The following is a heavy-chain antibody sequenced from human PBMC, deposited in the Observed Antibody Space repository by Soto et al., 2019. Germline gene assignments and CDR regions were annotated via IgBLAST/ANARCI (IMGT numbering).Heavy chain of an antibody. D-gene: IGHD2-15*01. CDR3: ALNSCSGGSCYYPFDY. Sequence: SETLSLTCAVYGGSFSGYYWSWIRQPPGKGLEWIGEINHSGSTNYNPSLKSRVTISVDTSKDQFSLKLSSVTAADTALYYCALNSCSGGSCYYPFDYWGQGTLVTVSS. CDR2: INHSGST. V-gene: IGHV4-34*01. J-gene: IGHJ4*02. CDR1: GGSFSGYY.